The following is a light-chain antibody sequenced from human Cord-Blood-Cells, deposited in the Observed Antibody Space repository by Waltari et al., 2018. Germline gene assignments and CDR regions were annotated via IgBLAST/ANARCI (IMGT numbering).Light chain of an antibody. V-gene: IGLV1-40*01. J-gene: IGLJ1*01. CDR3: QSYDSSLSGCV. Sequence: QSVLTQPPSVSGAPGQRVTISCTGSSSNIGAGYDVHWYQQLPGTAPKLLIYGTSNRPSGFPDRFSGSKSVTSASLAITGLQAEDEADYYCQSYDSSLSGCVFGTGTKVTVL. CDR2: GTS. CDR1: SSNIGAGYD.